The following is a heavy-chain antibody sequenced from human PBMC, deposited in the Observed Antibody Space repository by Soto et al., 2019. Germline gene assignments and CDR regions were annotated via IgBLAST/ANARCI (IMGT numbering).Heavy chain of an antibody. V-gene: IGHV3-23*01. D-gene: IGHD4-17*01. J-gene: IGHJ4*02. CDR1: GFTFSSYA. CDR3: AKGDYGDYIEY. CDR2: ISGSGGST. Sequence: GGSLRLSCAASGFTFSSYAMSWVRQAPGKGLEWVSAISGSGGSTYYADSVKGRFTISRDNSKNTLYLQMNSLRAEDAAVYYCAKGDYGDYIEYWGQGTLVTVSS.